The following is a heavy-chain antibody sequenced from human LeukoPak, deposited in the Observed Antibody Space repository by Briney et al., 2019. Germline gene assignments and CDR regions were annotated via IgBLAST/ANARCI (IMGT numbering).Heavy chain of an antibody. J-gene: IGHJ4*02. CDR2: IYPNSGAT. V-gene: IGHV1-2*02. CDR3: GTLLSNGPFDY. Sequence: ASVKVSCKVSGYTFTDYYMHWVQQAPGQGLEWMGYIYPNSGATKYAQKFQGRVTMTRDTSISTAYMELSGLRSDDTAVYYCGTLLSNGPFDYWGQGSLVTVSS. CDR1: GYTFTDYY.